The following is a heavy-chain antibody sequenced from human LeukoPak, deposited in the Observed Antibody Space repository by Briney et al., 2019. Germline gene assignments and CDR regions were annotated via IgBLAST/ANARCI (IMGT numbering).Heavy chain of an antibody. CDR1: GFTFDDYA. Sequence: PGGSLRLSCAASGFTFDDYAMHWVRQAPGKGLEWVSLISWDGGSTYYADSVKGRFTISRDNSKNSLYLQMNSLRAEDTALYYCVRISSVTQTSYGHFDYWGQGTLVTVSS. V-gene: IGHV3-43D*03. CDR3: VRISSVTQTSYGHFDY. CDR2: ISWDGGST. D-gene: IGHD2/OR15-2a*01. J-gene: IGHJ4*02.